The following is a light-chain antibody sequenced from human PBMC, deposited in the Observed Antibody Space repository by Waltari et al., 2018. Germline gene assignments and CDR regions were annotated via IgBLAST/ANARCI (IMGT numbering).Light chain of an antibody. Sequence: DIQMTQSPASVSASVGDTVTITCRASQSISAWLAWYQQKPAKAPKLLLSAAFNLQSGVPSRFSGSRSGTDFSLTISSLQPEDFATYYCQQCNTLPFAFGGGTTVEIK. CDR1: QSISAW. V-gene: IGKV1D-12*01. J-gene: IGKJ4*01. CDR2: AAF. CDR3: QQCNTLPFA.